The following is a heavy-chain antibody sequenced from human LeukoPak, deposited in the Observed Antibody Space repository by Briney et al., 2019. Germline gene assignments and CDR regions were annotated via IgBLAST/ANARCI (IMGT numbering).Heavy chain of an antibody. CDR2: INHSGST. D-gene: IGHD6-13*01. CDR3: ARDRPYSSSYDAFDI. V-gene: IGHV4-34*01. CDR1: GGSFSGYY. Sequence: SETLSLTCAVYGGSFSGYYWSWIRQPPGKGLEWVGEINHSGSTNYNPSLKSRVTISVDTSKNQFSLKLSSVTAADTAVYYCARDRPYSSSYDAFDIWGQGTMVTVSS. J-gene: IGHJ3*02.